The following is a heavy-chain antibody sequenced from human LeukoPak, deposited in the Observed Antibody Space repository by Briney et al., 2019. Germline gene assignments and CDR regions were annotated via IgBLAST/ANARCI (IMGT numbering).Heavy chain of an antibody. D-gene: IGHD1-7*01. CDR3: ARDSRLASRTGTFDS. J-gene: IGHJ4*02. Sequence: PSETLSLTCTISGGSFSWGGSYWSWIRQPPGKGLERLGYIFHNGDTYYNSSLQSRVSLSVDKANKKFSLRLTSVTAADTAVYFCARDSRLASRTGTFDSWGQGTLVIVSS. CDR2: IFHNGDT. V-gene: IGHV4-30-2*01. CDR1: GGSFSWGGSY.